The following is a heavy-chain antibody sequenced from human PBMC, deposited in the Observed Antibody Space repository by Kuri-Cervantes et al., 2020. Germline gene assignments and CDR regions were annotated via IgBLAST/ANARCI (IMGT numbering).Heavy chain of an antibody. D-gene: IGHD3-3*01. CDR1: GYTFTGYY. CDR2: MNPNSGNT. J-gene: IGHJ6*02. CDR3: ARSAYYDFWSGYYSGYYYGMDV. Sequence: ASVKVSCKASGYTFTGYYMHWVRQAPGQGLEWMGWMNPNSGNTGYAQKFQGRVTMIRNTSISTAYMELSSLRSEDTAVYYCARSAYYDFWSGYYSGYYYGMDVWGQGTTVTVSS. V-gene: IGHV1-8*02.